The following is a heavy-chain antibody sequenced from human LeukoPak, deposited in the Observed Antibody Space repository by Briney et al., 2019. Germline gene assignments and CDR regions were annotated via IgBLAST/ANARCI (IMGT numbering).Heavy chain of an antibody. CDR3: ARAYLPGGWFDP. CDR2: IIPILGIA. CDR1: GGTFSSYA. Sequence: GASVKVSCKASGGTFSSYAISWVRQAPGQGLEWMGRIIPILGIANYAQKFQGRDTITVDKSTSTAYMELSSLRSEDTAVYYCARAYLPGGWFDPWGQGTLVTVSS. V-gene: IGHV1-69*04. D-gene: IGHD2-2*01. J-gene: IGHJ5*02.